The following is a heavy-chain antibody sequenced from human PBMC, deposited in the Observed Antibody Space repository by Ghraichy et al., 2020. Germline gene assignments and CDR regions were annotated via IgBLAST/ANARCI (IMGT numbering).Heavy chain of an antibody. D-gene: IGHD4-17*01. Sequence: SQTLSLTCTVSGGSISSYYWSWIRQPPGKGLEWIGYIYYSGSTNYNPSLKSRVTISVDTSKNQFSLKLSSVTAADTAVYYCARDLPSDYGDYGFDYWGQGTLVTVSS. J-gene: IGHJ4*02. CDR1: GGSISSYY. CDR3: ARDLPSDYGDYGFDY. CDR2: IYYSGST. V-gene: IGHV4-59*01.